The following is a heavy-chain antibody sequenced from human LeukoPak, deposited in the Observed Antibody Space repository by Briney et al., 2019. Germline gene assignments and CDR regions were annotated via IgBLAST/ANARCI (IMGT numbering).Heavy chain of an antibody. Sequence: GSLRLSCAASGFTFSSYAMHWVRQAPGKGLEWVAVISYDGSNKYYADSVKGRFTISRDNSKNTLYLQMNSLRAEDTAVYYCAREFSKAAAVPDYWGQGTLVTVSS. CDR1: GFTFSSYA. CDR2: ISYDGSNK. D-gene: IGHD6-13*01. V-gene: IGHV3-30-3*01. CDR3: AREFSKAAAVPDY. J-gene: IGHJ4*02.